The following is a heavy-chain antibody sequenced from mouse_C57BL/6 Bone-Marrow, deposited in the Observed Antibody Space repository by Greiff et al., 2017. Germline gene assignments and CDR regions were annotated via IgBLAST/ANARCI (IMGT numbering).Heavy chain of an antibody. CDR2: INPNNGGT. V-gene: IGHV1-26*01. D-gene: IGHD4-1*01. Sequence: EVQLQQSGPGLVKPGASVKISCKASGYTFTDYYMNWVKQSHGKSLEWIGDINPNNGGTSYNQKFKGKATLTVDKSSSTAYMELRSLTSEDAAVYYCALGLDFDYWGQGTTLTVSS. CDR3: ALGLDFDY. J-gene: IGHJ2*01. CDR1: GYTFTDYY.